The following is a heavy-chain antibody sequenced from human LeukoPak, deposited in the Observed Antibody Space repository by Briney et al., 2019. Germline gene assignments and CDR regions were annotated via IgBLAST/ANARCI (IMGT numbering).Heavy chain of an antibody. CDR3: ARHGDVRYFDWLKDGFDY. CDR1: GGSISSYY. J-gene: IGHJ4*02. V-gene: IGHV4-4*09. Sequence: SETLSLTCTVFGGSISSYYWSWTRKPPGKGLEWIGYIYNSGITNKNPSLKSRVTISGDTSKNQFSLKLSSVTAADTAVYYCARHGDVRYFDWLKDGFDYWGQGTLVTVSS. CDR2: IYNSGIT. D-gene: IGHD3-9*01.